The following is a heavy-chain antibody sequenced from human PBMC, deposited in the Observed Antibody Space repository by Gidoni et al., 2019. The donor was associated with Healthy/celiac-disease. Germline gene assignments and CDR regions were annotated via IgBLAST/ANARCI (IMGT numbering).Heavy chain of an antibody. V-gene: IGHV4-34*01. Sequence: QVQLQQWGAGLLKPSETLSLTCAAYGGSFSGYYWSWIRQPPGKGLEWIGEINHSGRTNYNPSLKSRVTISVDTSKNQFSLKLSSVTAADTAVYYCARGLGGFDPWGQGTLVTVSS. CDR3: ARGLGGFDP. CDR1: GGSFSGYY. J-gene: IGHJ5*02. CDR2: INHSGRT.